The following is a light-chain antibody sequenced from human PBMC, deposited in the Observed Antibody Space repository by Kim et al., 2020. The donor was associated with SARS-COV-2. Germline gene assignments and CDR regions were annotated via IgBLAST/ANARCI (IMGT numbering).Light chain of an antibody. Sequence: SASVGDRVTITCRASQSITNYLYWYQQRPGKAPKLLIYAASSLQSGVPLRFSGSGSGTDFTLTISSLQREDFATYYCQQSYRTPYTSGQGTKLEI. CDR1: QSITNY. CDR3: QQSYRTPYT. CDR2: AAS. J-gene: IGKJ2*01. V-gene: IGKV1-39*01.